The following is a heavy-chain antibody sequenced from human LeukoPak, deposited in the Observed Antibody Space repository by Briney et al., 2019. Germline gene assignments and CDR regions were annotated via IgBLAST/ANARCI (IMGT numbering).Heavy chain of an antibody. CDR1: GGTFSSYA. J-gene: IGHJ4*02. D-gene: IGHD3-22*01. Sequence: SVKVSCKASGGTFSSYAISWVRQAPGQGLEWMGRIIPIFGTANYAQKFQGRVTITTDESTSTAYMELSSLRSGDTAVYYCAVILPYYYDSSGPFDYWGQGTLVTVSS. CDR2: IIPIFGTA. CDR3: AVILPYYYDSSGPFDY. V-gene: IGHV1-69*05.